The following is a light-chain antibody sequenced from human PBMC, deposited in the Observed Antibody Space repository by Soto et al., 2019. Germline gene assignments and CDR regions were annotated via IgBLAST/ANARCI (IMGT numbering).Light chain of an antibody. CDR1: QSVSSN. J-gene: IGKJ1*01. Sequence: EIVMTQSPATLSVSPGERATLSCRASQSVSSNLAWYQQKPGQAPRLLIYGASTRATGIPARFSGSGSGTEFTLTLSSLQSEDFAVSYCQHYNNWPRTFGQGTKVELK. V-gene: IGKV3-15*01. CDR2: GAS. CDR3: QHYNNWPRT.